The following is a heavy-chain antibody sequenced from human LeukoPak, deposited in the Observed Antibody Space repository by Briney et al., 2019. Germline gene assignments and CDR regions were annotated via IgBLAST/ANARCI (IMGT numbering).Heavy chain of an antibody. CDR3: AKDRMSVTYFGTDFDN. J-gene: IGHJ4*02. D-gene: IGHD1-26*01. CDR1: GFTFNIHG. CDR2: IRCDESKE. V-gene: IGHV3-30*02. Sequence: GGSLRLSCAASGFTFNIHGMHWVRQAPGKGLEWVAFIRCDESKEYYADSVKGRFSMSRDNSKNTLDLQMNSLRGEDTAIYYCAKDRMSVTYFGTDFDNWGQGTLVIVSS.